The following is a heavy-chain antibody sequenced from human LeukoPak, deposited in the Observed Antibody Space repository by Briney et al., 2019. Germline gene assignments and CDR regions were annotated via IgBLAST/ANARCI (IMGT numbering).Heavy chain of an antibody. J-gene: IGHJ4*02. V-gene: IGHV3-23*01. CDR3: AKDVYGDYGGLDY. Sequence: PGGSLRLSCAASGFVFSSYAMSWVRQTPARGLEWVSSLRGDGETFYADSVKGRFAISRDNSKNTLYLQMNSLRAEDTAVYYCAKDVYGDYGGLDYWGQGTLVTVSS. CDR1: GFVFSSYA. CDR2: LRGDGET. D-gene: IGHD4-17*01.